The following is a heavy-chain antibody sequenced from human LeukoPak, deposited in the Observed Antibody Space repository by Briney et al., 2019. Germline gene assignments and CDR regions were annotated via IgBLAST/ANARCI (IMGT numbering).Heavy chain of an antibody. CDR3: ARESDSSYYYYGMDV. CDR1: GGSFSGYY. Sequence: SETLSLTCAVYGGSFSGYYWSWIRQPPGKGLEWIGEINHSGSTNYNPSLKSRVTISVDTSKNQFSLKLSSVTAADTAVYYCARESDSSYYYYGMDVWGPGTTVTVSS. J-gene: IGHJ6*02. V-gene: IGHV4-34*01. CDR2: INHSGST. D-gene: IGHD6-13*01.